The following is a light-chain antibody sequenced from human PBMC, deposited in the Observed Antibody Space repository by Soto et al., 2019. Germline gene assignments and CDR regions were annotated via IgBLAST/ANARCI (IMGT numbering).Light chain of an antibody. CDR1: QSLLHSNGYNY. CDR2: LGS. CDR3: MQALQTPLT. J-gene: IGKJ4*01. Sequence: DIVMTQSPLSLPVTPGEPASISCRSSQSLLHSNGYNYLDWYLQKPGQSPQLLIYLGSNRASGVPDRVSGNGFGTGFTLEISRVEAEDVGVYYCMQALQTPLTFGGGTKVEIK. V-gene: IGKV2-28*01.